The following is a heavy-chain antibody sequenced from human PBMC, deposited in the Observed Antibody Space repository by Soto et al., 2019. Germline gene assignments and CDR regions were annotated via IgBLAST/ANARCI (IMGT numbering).Heavy chain of an antibody. V-gene: IGHV4-59*01. CDR2: IYYSGST. J-gene: IGHJ6*02. Sequence: SETLSLTCTVSGGSISSYYWSWIRQPPGKGLKWIGYIYYSGSTNYNPSLKSRVTISVDTSKNQFSLKLSSVTAADTAVYYCERDWGGMDVWGQGTTVTVSS. D-gene: IGHD3-16*01. CDR3: ERDWGGMDV. CDR1: GGSISSYY.